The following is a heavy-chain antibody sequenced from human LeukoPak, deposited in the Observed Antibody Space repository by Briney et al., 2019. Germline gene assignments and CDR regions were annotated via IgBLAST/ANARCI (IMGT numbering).Heavy chain of an antibody. D-gene: IGHD3-3*01. V-gene: IGHV4-39*07. CDR1: GGSISSSSYY. CDR2: IYYSGST. Sequence: SETLSLTCTVSGGSISSSSYYWGWIRQPPGKGLEWSGSIYYSGSTYYNPSLKSRVTISVDTSKNQFSLKLSSVTAADTAVYYCARDWYDFWSGYRLYFDYWGQGTLVTVSS. J-gene: IGHJ4*02. CDR3: ARDWYDFWSGYRLYFDY.